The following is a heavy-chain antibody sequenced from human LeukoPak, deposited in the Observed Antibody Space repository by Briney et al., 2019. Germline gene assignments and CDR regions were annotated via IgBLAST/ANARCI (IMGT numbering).Heavy chain of an antibody. D-gene: IGHD6-13*01. CDR1: GFTFSSYA. Sequence: QTGGSLRLSCAASGFTFSSYAMSWVRQAPGKGLEWVSVISGSGGSTYYADSVKGRFTISRDNSKNTLYLQMNSLRAEDTAVYYCARDPIAAAGSGAFDIWGQGTMVTVSS. J-gene: IGHJ3*02. CDR2: ISGSGGST. CDR3: ARDPIAAAGSGAFDI. V-gene: IGHV3-23*01.